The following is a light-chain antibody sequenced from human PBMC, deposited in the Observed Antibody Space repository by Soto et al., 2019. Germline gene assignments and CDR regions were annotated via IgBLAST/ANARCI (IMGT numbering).Light chain of an antibody. CDR3: QQYYSYPRT. J-gene: IGKJ1*01. Sequence: DIQMTQSPSTLSSSVGDRVTITCRASQSISGWLAWYQQKPGKAPKVLIYKASSLESGVPSRFRGSGSGTEFTLTISSLKPDDFETYYCQQYYSYPRTFGQGTKVDIK. CDR2: KAS. V-gene: IGKV1-5*03. CDR1: QSISGW.